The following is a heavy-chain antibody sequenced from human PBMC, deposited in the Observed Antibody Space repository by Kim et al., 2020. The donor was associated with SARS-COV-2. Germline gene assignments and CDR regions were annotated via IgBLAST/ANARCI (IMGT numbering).Heavy chain of an antibody. Sequence: GRSLRLSCAASGFTFNIFVMHWVRQAPGKGLEWVAVISHDGSNKAYADSVKGRFTISRDNSKNTLYLQMNTLGAEDTAVYYCAKVGDYSGYDFSSGWYRPIESWGQGTLVTVPS. D-gene: IGHD6-19*01. CDR2: ISHDGSNK. CDR3: AKVGDYSGYDFSSGWYRPIES. J-gene: IGHJ4*02. CDR1: GFTFNIFV. V-gene: IGHV3-30*18.